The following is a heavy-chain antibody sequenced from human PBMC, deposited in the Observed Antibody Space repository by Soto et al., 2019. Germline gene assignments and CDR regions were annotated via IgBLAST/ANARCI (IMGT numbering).Heavy chain of an antibody. CDR1: GGSISSSSYY. CDR2: IYYSGST. J-gene: IGHJ6*03. V-gene: IGHV4-39*01. Sequence: SETLSLTCTVSGGSISSSSYYWGWIRQPPGKGLEWIGSIYYSGSTYYNPSLKSRVTISVDTSKNQFSLKLSSVTAADTAVYYCEGRTAAQYYYYMDVWGKGTSVTVSS. CDR3: EGRTAAQYYYYMDV. D-gene: IGHD2-15*01.